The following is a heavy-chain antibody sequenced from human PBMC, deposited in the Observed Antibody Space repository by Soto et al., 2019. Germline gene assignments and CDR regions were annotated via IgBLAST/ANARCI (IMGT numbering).Heavy chain of an antibody. CDR1: GGSINSSSYF. D-gene: IGHD6-19*01. V-gene: IGHV4-39*01. CDR2: IYYSGST. CDR3: ARHYSSGSRNWFDP. Sequence: SETLSLTCSVSGGSINSSSYFWGWVRQPPGKGLEWIGSIYYSGSTYYNPSLRSRVTISVDTSKNQFSLKLSSVTAADTAAFYCARHYSSGSRNWFDPWGQGTLVTVSS. J-gene: IGHJ5*02.